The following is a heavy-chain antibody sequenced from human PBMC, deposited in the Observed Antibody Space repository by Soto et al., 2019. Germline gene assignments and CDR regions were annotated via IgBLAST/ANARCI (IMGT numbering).Heavy chain of an antibody. CDR3: VKGGWMEV. CDR2: ITASGGTT. D-gene: IGHD2-15*01. Sequence: EVQLLESGGGLVQPGGSLRLSCAASGFTFNTFDMTWGRQAPGKGLEWVSAITASGGTTFYADSVKGRFTISRDNSKNTLYLQLNSLRDEDAAVYYCVKGGWMEVWGQGTTVTVSS. J-gene: IGHJ6*02. V-gene: IGHV3-23*01. CDR1: GFTFNTFD.